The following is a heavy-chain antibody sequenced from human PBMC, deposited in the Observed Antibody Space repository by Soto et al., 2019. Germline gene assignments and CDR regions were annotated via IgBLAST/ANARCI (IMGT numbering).Heavy chain of an antibody. Sequence: GGSLRLSCAASGFTFSSYAMSWVRQAPGKGLEWVSAISGSGGSTYYADSVKGRFTISRDNSKNTLYLQMNSLRAEDTAVYYFAKVFLVSRQTYYYYMDVWGKGTTVTVSS. J-gene: IGHJ6*03. CDR1: GFTFSSYA. V-gene: IGHV3-23*01. CDR2: ISGSGGST. CDR3: AKVFLVSRQTYYYYMDV. D-gene: IGHD3-10*02.